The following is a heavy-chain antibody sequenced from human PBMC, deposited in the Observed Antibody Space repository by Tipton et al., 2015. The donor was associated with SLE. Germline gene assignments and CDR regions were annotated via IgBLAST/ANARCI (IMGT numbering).Heavy chain of an antibody. D-gene: IGHD3/OR15-3a*01. CDR3: ARAPGLDRDYYYYFYMDV. Sequence: TLSLTCAVYGGSFSGYYWSWIRQLPGKGLEWIGEINHSGGTNYNPSLKSRVTISVDTSKNQFSLKLSSVTAADTAVYYCARAPGLDRDYYYYFYMDVWDKGTTVTVSS. CDR2: INHSGGT. CDR1: GGSFSGYY. J-gene: IGHJ6*03. V-gene: IGHV4-34*01.